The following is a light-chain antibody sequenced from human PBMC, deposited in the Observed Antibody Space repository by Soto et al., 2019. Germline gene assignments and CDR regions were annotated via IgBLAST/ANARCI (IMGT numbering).Light chain of an antibody. CDR1: QSVRTY. J-gene: IGKJ1*01. CDR3: QHTYTTPRA. Sequence: DIQMTQSPSSLSASVGDRVTITCRARQSVRTYLNWYQHKPGQAPNLLIYAASTLQSGVPSRFSGSGSGTDFTLTITGLQVEDFATYYCQHTYTTPRAFGQGTKVEIK. CDR2: AAS. V-gene: IGKV1-39*01.